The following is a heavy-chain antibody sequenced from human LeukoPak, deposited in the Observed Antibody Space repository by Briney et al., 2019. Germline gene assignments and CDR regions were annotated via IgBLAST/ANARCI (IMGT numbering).Heavy chain of an antibody. Sequence: GGSLRLSCAASGFTVSSNYMSWVRQAPGKGLEWVSVIYSGGTTYYADSVKGRFTISRDNATNSLYLQMNSLRAEDTAVYYCARDGGSGPYYMDVWGKGTTVTVSS. J-gene: IGHJ6*03. D-gene: IGHD3-10*01. CDR3: ARDGGSGPYYMDV. V-gene: IGHV3-53*01. CDR1: GFTVSSNY. CDR2: IYSGGTT.